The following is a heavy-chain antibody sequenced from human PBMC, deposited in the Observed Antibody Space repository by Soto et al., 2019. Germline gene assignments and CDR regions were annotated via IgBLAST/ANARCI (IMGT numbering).Heavy chain of an antibody. J-gene: IGHJ6*02. CDR3: ARAPHYVVRTGYYGMDV. CDR2: ISSSSSTI. V-gene: IGHV3-48*02. Sequence: PGGSLRLSCAASGFTFSSYSMNWVRQAPGKGLEWVSYISSSSSTIYYADSVKGRFTISRDNAKNSLYLQMNSLRDEDTAVYYCARAPHYVVRTGYYGMDVWGQGTTVTVSS. D-gene: IGHD2-15*01. CDR1: GFTFSSYS.